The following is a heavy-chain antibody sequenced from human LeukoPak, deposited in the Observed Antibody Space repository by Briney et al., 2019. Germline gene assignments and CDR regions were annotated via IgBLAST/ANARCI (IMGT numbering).Heavy chain of an antibody. Sequence: PGRSLRLSCAASGFTFSHYGMHWVRQAPGRGLEWVAIISYDGSNKYYADSLEGRITISRDSSENTLYLQINSLRVEDTAVYYCAKGSAYERYCSGGSCYFDNWGQGTLVTVSS. CDR1: GFTFSHYG. J-gene: IGHJ4*02. V-gene: IGHV3-30*18. D-gene: IGHD2-15*01. CDR2: ISYDGSNK. CDR3: AKGSAYERYCSGGSCYFDN.